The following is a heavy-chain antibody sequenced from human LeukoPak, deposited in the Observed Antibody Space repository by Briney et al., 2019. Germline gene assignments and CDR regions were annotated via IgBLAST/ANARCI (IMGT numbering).Heavy chain of an antibody. D-gene: IGHD4-17*01. CDR2: IKKDGSEK. CDR1: GFTFSNYW. V-gene: IGHV3-7*01. J-gene: IGHJ4*02. Sequence: GGSLRLSCAASGFTFSNYWMNWVRQAPGKGLEWVGNIKKDGSEKYYVESLKGRFTISRDDVKNSLYLQMNSLRAEDTAVYYCARDLQDGVPTGYWGQGTLVIVS. CDR3: ARDLQDGVPTGY.